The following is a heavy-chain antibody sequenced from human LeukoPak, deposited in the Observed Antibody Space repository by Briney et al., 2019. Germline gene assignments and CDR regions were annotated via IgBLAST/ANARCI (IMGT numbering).Heavy chain of an antibody. Sequence: PSETLSLTCTVSGVSISSGSYYWSWLRQPAGKGLEWIGYIYYSGSTNYNPSLKSRVTISVDTSKNQFSLKLSSVTAADTAVYYCARGGYRSSWYYFDYWGQGTRVTVSS. CDR3: ARGGYRSSWYYFDY. D-gene: IGHD6-13*01. CDR2: IYYSGST. J-gene: IGHJ4*02. CDR1: GVSISSGSYY. V-gene: IGHV4-61*10.